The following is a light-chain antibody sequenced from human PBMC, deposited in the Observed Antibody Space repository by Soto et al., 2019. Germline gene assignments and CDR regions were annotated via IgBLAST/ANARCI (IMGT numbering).Light chain of an antibody. V-gene: IGLV2-8*01. Sequence: QSALTQPASVSGSPGQSITISCTGTSSDVGAYNYVSWYQQHPGKAPKLIIYEVRNRPSGVPDRFSGSKSGNTASLTVSGLQAEDEADYYCSSYAGSSNVFGTGTKVTVL. CDR1: SSDVGAYNY. CDR2: EVR. J-gene: IGLJ1*01. CDR3: SSYAGSSNV.